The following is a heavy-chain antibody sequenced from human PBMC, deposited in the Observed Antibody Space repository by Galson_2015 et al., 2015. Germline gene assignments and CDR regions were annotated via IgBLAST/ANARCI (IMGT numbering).Heavy chain of an antibody. CDR2: ISYDGRNE. Sequence: SLRLSCAASGFTFSSYTMHWVRQAPGKGLEWVAVISYDGRNEYYADSVKGRITVSRDNTKNTLYLQVNSLRAEDTAVYYCARALPYKYDNSGIFRASDYWGQGTLVTVSS. D-gene: IGHD3-22*01. CDR3: ARALPYKYDNSGIFRASDY. CDR1: GFTFSSYT. V-gene: IGHV3-30-3*01. J-gene: IGHJ4*02.